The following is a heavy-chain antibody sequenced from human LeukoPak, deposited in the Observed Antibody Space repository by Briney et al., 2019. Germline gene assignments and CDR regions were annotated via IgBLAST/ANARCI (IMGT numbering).Heavy chain of an antibody. J-gene: IGHJ4*02. Sequence: SETLSLTCTVSGGSISSYYWSWIRQPPGKGLEWIGYIYYSGSTNYNPSLKSRVTISVDTSKNQFSLRPSSVTAADTAVYYCARLHYYGSGSYCPFDYWGQGTLVTVSS. CDR3: ARLHYYGSGSYCPFDY. V-gene: IGHV4-59*08. D-gene: IGHD3-10*01. CDR1: GGSISSYY. CDR2: IYYSGST.